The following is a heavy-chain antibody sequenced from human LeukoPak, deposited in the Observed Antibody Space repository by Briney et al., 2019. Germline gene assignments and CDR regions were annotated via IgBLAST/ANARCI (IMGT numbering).Heavy chain of an antibody. CDR2: INPGGGST. CDR1: GYTSTSYY. CDR3: ARATMVRGVVDY. Sequence: ASVKVSCKASGYTSTSYYMHWVRQAPGQGLEWMGIINPGGGSTSYAQKFQGRVTMTRDMSTSTVYMELSSLRSEDTAVYYCARATMVRGVVDYWGQGTLVAVSS. J-gene: IGHJ4*02. V-gene: IGHV1-46*01. D-gene: IGHD3-10*01.